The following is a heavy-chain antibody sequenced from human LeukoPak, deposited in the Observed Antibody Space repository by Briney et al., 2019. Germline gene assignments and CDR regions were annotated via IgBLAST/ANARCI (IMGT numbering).Heavy chain of an antibody. CDR2: IYYSGST. J-gene: IGHJ2*01. V-gene: IGHV4-59*01. CDR3: ARNRVDSSGYYYDHWYFDL. D-gene: IGHD3-22*01. CDR1: GGFISSYY. Sequence: SETLSLTCTVSGGFISSYYWSWIRQPPGKGLEWIGYIYYSGSTNYNPSLKSRVTISVDTSKNQFSLKLSSVTAADTAVYYCARNRVDSSGYYYDHWYFDLWGRGTLVTVSS.